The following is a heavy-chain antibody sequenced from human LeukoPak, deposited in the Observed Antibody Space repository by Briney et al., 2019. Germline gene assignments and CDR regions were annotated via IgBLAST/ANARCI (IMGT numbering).Heavy chain of an antibody. Sequence: ASVKVSCKASGYTFTGYYMHWVRQAPGQGLEWMGWINPNSGGTNYAQKFQGRVTMTRDTSISTAYMELSRLRSDDTAVYYCARPYYYDSSGYYIDYWGQGTLVTISS. J-gene: IGHJ4*02. CDR1: GYTFTGYY. CDR3: ARPYYYDSSGYYIDY. V-gene: IGHV1-2*02. D-gene: IGHD3-22*01. CDR2: INPNSGGT.